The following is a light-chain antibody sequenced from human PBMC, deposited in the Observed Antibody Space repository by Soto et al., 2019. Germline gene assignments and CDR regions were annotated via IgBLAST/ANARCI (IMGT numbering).Light chain of an antibody. CDR3: QHYNNWPPWT. J-gene: IGKJ1*01. Sequence: DIGVTQSPATLSVSPGERATLSCRASQSVSSNLAWYQQKPGQAPRLLIYGASIRATGIPARFTGSGSGTEFTLTISSLQSEDFAVYYCQHYNNWPPWTFGQGTKVDIK. V-gene: IGKV3-15*01. CDR1: QSVSSN. CDR2: GAS.